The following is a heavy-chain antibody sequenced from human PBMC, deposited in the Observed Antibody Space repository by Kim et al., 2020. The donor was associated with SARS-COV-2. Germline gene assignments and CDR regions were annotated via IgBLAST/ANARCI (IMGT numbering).Heavy chain of an antibody. D-gene: IGHD5-12*01. V-gene: IGHV4-34*01. CDR3: ARGEKTGIGGNGWMDP. Sequence: PPRKSRVTISVDTAENQLSLKLSSVTAADTAVYYCARGEKTGIGGNGWMDPWGQGTLVTVSS. J-gene: IGHJ5*02.